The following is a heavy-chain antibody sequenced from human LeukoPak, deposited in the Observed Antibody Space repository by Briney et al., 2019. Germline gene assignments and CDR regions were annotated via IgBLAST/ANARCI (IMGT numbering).Heavy chain of an antibody. CDR1: GVSVSNHY. D-gene: IGHD6-19*01. CDR2: FYYGGGT. J-gene: IGHJ4*02. Sequence: PSETLSLTCSVSGVSVSNHYWSWIRQHPGKGLEWIGWFYYGGGTYFNPSLGSRVTISADTSRNHLSLNLGSLTAAATAVYSCARHSSGWHFDSWGQGALVTVSS. V-gene: IGHV4-59*02. CDR3: ARHSSGWHFDS.